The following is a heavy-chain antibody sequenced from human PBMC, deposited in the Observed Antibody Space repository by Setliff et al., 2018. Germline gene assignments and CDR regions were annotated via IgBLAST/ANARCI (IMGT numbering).Heavy chain of an antibody. V-gene: IGHV3-30*02. CDR2: IRYDGSNK. CDR1: GFTFSSYG. J-gene: IGHJ4*02. Sequence: GGSLRLSCAASGFTFSSYGMHWVRQAPGKGLEWVAFIRYDGSNKYYADSVKGRFTISRDNSKDTLYLQMNSLRAEDTAFYYCAKVTRVGAPYPDSWGRGTLVTVSS. CDR3: AKVTRVGAPYPDS. D-gene: IGHD2-15*01.